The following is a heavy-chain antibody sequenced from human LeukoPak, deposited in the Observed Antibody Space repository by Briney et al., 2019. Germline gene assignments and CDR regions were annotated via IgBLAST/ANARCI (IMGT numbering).Heavy chain of an antibody. CDR1: GFTFSSFA. Sequence: PGGSLRLSCVASGFTFSSFAMHWVRQAPGKGLEWVAVISYDGSKRYYADSGKGRFTISRDNSKNATYLEMNSMRVEDTAIYYCTRDHYPGIARGGACNFWGQGTMVTVSS. CDR2: ISYDGSKR. CDR3: TRDHYPGIARGGACNF. J-gene: IGHJ3*01. D-gene: IGHD2/OR15-2a*01. V-gene: IGHV3-30-3*01.